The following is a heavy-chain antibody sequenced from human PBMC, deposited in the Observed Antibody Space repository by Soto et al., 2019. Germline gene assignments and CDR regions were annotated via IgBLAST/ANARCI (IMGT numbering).Heavy chain of an antibody. V-gene: IGHV3-23*01. CDR1: GFSFGSYA. Sequence: GGSLRLSCAASGFSFGSYALSWVRQAPGKGLEWVSTISGSDGKTFYADSVKGRFSISRDTSQNTLYLQMNSLRADDTAIYYCARWSYLDYWGQGTRVP. CDR3: ARWSYLDY. J-gene: IGHJ4*02. CDR2: ISGSDGKT. D-gene: IGHD3-3*01.